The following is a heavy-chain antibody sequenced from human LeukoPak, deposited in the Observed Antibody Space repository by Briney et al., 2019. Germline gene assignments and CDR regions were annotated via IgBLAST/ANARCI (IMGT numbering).Heavy chain of an antibody. V-gene: IGHV4-34*01. Sequence: SETLSLTCAVYGGSFSGYYWSWIRQPPGKGLEWIGEINHSGSTNYNPSLKSRVTISVDTSKNQFSLKLSSVTAADTAVYYCARREGPVVTAYAFDIWGQGTMVTVSS. CDR2: INHSGST. CDR3: ARREGPVVTAYAFDI. J-gene: IGHJ3*02. CDR1: GGSFSGYY. D-gene: IGHD2-21*02.